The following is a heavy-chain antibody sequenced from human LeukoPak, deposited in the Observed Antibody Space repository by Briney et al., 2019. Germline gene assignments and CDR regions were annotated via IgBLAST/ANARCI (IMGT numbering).Heavy chain of an antibody. CDR3: AKDIRQWSSGGIDY. V-gene: IGHV3-23*01. CDR1: GFTFSSYA. CDR2: ISGSGGST. D-gene: IGHD6-19*01. Sequence: GGSLRLSCAASGFTFSSYAMSWVRQAPGKGLEWVSAISGSGGSTYYADSVKGRFTISRDNAKNSLYLQMNSLRAEDTALYYCAKDIRQWSSGGIDYWGQGTLVTVSS. J-gene: IGHJ4*02.